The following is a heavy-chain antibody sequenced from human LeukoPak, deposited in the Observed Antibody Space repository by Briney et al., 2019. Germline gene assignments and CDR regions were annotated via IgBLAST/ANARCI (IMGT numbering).Heavy chain of an antibody. Sequence: GGSLRLSCAASGFTFSSYGMHWVRQAPGKGLEWVAVISYDGSNKYYADSVKGRFTISRDNSKNTLYLQMNSLRAEDTAVYYCAKARGSGARYYMDVWGKGTTVTVSS. D-gene: IGHD1-26*01. CDR1: GFTFSSYG. CDR2: ISYDGSNK. V-gene: IGHV3-30*18. J-gene: IGHJ6*03. CDR3: AKARGSGARYYMDV.